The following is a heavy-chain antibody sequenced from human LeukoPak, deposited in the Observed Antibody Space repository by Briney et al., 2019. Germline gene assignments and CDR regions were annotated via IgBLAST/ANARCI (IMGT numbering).Heavy chain of an antibody. CDR2: INHYGNT. V-gene: IGHV4-34*01. CDR3: ASAGYCSSTTCPNYFDS. J-gene: IGHJ4*02. Sequence: SETLSLTCAVYGGSFSGYYWTWIRQPPGKGLEWIGEINHYGNTGYNPSLNSRVTISLDTSKNQFSLKLNSVTAADTAVYYCASAGYCSSTTCPNYFDSWGQGTLVTVSS. CDR1: GGSFSGYY. D-gene: IGHD2-2*01.